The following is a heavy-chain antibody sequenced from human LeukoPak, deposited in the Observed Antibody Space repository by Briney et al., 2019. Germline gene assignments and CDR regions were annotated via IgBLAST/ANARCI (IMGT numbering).Heavy chain of an antibody. CDR2: ISGSGGST. J-gene: IGHJ4*02. V-gene: IGHV3-23*01. D-gene: IGHD6-13*01. Sequence: PGGSLRLSCAASGFTFNSYSMTWVRQAPGKGLEWVSAISGSGGSTYYADSVKGRFTISRDNSKNTLYLQMNSLRAEDTAVYYCAKASSSSWYRGANFDYWGQGTLVTVSS. CDR3: AKASSSSWYRGANFDY. CDR1: GFTFNSYS.